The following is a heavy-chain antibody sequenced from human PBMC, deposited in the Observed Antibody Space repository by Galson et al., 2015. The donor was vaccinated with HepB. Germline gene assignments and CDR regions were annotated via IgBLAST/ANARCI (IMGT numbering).Heavy chain of an antibody. D-gene: IGHD6-13*01. CDR2: ISPYTGNT. CDR3: TRSGRQQLAGGIYYFGLDV. CDR1: GYRFTSYG. V-gene: IGHV1-18*04. Sequence: SVKVSCKASGYRFTSYGISWVRQAPGQGLEWMGWISPYTGNTDFAQKFQGRLTMTTDTSTFTADMELRNLKSDDTAIYYCTRSGRQQLAGGIYYFGLDVWGQGTTVTVSS. J-gene: IGHJ6*02.